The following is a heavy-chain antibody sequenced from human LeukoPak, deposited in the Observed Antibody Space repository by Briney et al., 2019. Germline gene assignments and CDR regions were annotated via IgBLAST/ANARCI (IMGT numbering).Heavy chain of an antibody. V-gene: IGHV1-18*01. Sequence: ASVTVSCKASGYTFSKYGISWVRQAPGEGLEWMGWISTYNGNTNYIQKLQGRVTVTTDTSTSTIYMELRSLRSDDPAVYYCARGDDAFDFWGQGTMVTVSS. CDR2: ISTYNGNT. CDR3: ARGDDAFDF. J-gene: IGHJ3*01. CDR1: GYTFSKYG.